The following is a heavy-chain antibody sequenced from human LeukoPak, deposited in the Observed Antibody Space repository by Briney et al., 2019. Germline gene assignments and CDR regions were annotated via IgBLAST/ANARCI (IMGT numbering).Heavy chain of an antibody. CDR1: GFTFRDYT. CDR3: AREVLIVVEPAANTIDY. V-gene: IGHV3-21*01. D-gene: IGHD2-2*01. J-gene: IGHJ4*02. Sequence: GGSLRLSCAAFGFTFRDYTMNWVRQTPGKGLEWVSAINKGGSYMTYADSVKGRFTVSRDNAKNSLFLQMNNLRVEDTAVYFCAREVLIVVEPAANTIDYWGQGTRVTVSS. CDR2: INKGGSYM.